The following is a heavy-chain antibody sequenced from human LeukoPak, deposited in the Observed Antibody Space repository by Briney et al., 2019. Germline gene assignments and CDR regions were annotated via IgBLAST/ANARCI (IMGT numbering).Heavy chain of an antibody. CDR1: GFTFSGFA. Sequence: PGGSLRLSCLASGFTFSGFAMGWVRPPPGRGLGWVSAFSGRGSSTYYADSGKGRFTISRDNAKNSLYLPMNSLRAEDTAVYYCARDFPRRGRIVVVPAAYYYYYGMDVWGQGTTVTVSS. V-gene: IGHV3-23*01. CDR2: FSGRGSST. CDR3: ARDFPRRGRIVVVPAAYYYYYGMDV. J-gene: IGHJ6*02. D-gene: IGHD2-2*01.